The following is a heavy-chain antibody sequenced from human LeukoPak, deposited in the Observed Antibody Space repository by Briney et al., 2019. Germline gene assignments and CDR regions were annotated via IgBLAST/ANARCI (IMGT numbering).Heavy chain of an antibody. D-gene: IGHD2-2*01. CDR2: ISVGGDIT. V-gene: IGHV3-64*01. J-gene: IGHJ4*02. CDR3: ARAMGYCSRTSCYFDS. Sequence: PGGSLRLSCAASGFTFTEYAIHWVRQAPGKGLEYVSAISVGGDITYFANSVKGRFSASRDNSKNTVHLQMGSVRPEDMGVYYCARAMGYCSRTSCYFDSWGRGTLVTVSS. CDR1: GFTFTEYA.